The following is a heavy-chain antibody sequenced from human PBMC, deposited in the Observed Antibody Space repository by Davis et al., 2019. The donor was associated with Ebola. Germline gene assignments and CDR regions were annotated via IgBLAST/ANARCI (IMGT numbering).Heavy chain of an antibody. D-gene: IGHD1-26*01. V-gene: IGHV4-39*01. J-gene: IGHJ4*02. CDR2: IYYSGST. CDR3: ARRSGSFAFDY. Sequence: GSLRLSCAVYGGSFSGYYWGWIRQPPGKGLEWIGSIYYSGSTYYNPSLKSRVTISVDTSKNQFSLKLSSVTAADTAVYYCARRSGSFAFDYWGQGTLVTVSS. CDR1: GGSFSGYY.